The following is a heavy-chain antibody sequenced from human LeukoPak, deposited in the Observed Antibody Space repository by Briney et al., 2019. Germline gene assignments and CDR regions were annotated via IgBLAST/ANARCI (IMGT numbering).Heavy chain of an antibody. CDR2: ISSSGSTI. D-gene: IGHD5-18*01. V-gene: IGHV3-48*03. Sequence: GGSLRLSCAASGFTFSSYEMNWVRQAPGKGLEWVSYISSSGSTIYYADSVKGRFTISRDNAKNSLYLQMNSLRAEDTAVYYCATSPVYSYGHPYYFDYWGQGTLVTVSS. CDR1: GFTFSSYE. J-gene: IGHJ4*02. CDR3: ATSPVYSYGHPYYFDY.